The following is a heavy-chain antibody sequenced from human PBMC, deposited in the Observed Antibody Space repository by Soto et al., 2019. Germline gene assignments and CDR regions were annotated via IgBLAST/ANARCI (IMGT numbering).Heavy chain of an antibody. CDR2: IYYSGST. J-gene: IGHJ6*03. CDR3: ARLLREQQLGIYYYYMDV. CDR1: GGSISSYY. V-gene: IGHV4-59*01. Sequence: SETLSLTCTVSGGSISSYYWSWIRQPPGKGLEWIGYIYYSGSTNYNPSLKSRVTISVDTSKNQFSLKLSSVTAADTAVYYCARLLREQQLGIYYYYMDVWGKGTTVTVSS. D-gene: IGHD6-13*01.